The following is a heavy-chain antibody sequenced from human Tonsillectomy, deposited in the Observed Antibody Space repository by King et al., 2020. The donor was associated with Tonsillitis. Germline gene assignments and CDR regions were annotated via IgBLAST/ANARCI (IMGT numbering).Heavy chain of an antibody. V-gene: IGHV4-39*01. CDR1: GGSISSSSYY. CDR3: ATLETAMVTSLEY. CDR2: IYYSGST. Sequence: QLQESGPGLVKPSETLSLTCTVSGGSISSSSYYWGWIRQPPGKGLEWIGSIYYSGSTYYNPSLKSRVTISVDTSKNQFSLKLSSVTAADTALYYYATLETAMVTSLEYWGQGTLVTVSS. D-gene: IGHD5-18*01. J-gene: IGHJ4*02.